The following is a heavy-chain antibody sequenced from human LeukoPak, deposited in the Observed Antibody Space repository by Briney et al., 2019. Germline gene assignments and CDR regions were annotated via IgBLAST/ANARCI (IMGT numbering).Heavy chain of an antibody. CDR1: GGTFSSYA. CDR3: ARGPGDFWSGYFDASNDY. D-gene: IGHD3-3*01. CDR2: INPNSGGT. V-gene: IGHV1-2*02. Sequence: GASVKVSCKASGGTFSSYAISWVRQAPGQGLEWMGWINPNSGGTNYAQKFQGRVTMTRDTSISTAYMELSRLRSDDTAVYYCARGPGDFWSGYFDASNDYWGQGTLVTVSS. J-gene: IGHJ4*02.